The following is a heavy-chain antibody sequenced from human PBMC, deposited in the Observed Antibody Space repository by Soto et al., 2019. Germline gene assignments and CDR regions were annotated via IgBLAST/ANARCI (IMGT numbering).Heavy chain of an antibody. V-gene: IGHV3-23*01. CDR2: ISGSGGST. CDR3: GTGGSKDGDKYGGY. Sequence: HPGGSLRLSCAASGFTFSSYAMSWVRQAPGKGLEWVSAISGSGGSTYYADSVKGRFTISRDNSKNTLYLQMNSLRDEDPAVYYWGTGGSKDGDKYGGYWGRRTLVRVCS. J-gene: IGHJ4*02. D-gene: IGHD4-17*01. CDR1: GFTFSSYA.